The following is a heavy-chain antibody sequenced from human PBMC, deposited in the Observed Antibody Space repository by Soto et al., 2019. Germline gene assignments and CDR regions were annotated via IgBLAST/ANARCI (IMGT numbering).Heavy chain of an antibody. Sequence: GVSLRLSCAASGFTFSSYSMNWVRQAPGKGLEWVSSISSSSSYIYYADSVKGRFTISRDNAKNSLYLQMNSLRAEDTAVYYCASQFTPVGYYYYGMDVWGQGTTVTVSS. CDR1: GFTFSSYS. D-gene: IGHD2-2*01. CDR3: ASQFTPVGYYYYGMDV. J-gene: IGHJ6*02. CDR2: ISSSSSYI. V-gene: IGHV3-21*01.